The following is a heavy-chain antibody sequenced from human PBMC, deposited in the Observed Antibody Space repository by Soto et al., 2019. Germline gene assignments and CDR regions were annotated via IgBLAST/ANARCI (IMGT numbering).Heavy chain of an antibody. D-gene: IGHD3-9*01. J-gene: IGHJ4*02. CDR3: AADPLYDSLPADPLYYFDY. CDR2: IVVGSGNT. CDR1: GFSFTSSP. V-gene: IGHV1-58*01. Sequence: AVKRSCKAAGFSFTSSPVQRVLHDHRQRLEGIGWIVVGSGNTNYAQKVQQRVTITREMSTSTAYMALSSMRSEDTAVYYCAADPLYDSLPADPLYYFDYWGQGTLVTVSS.